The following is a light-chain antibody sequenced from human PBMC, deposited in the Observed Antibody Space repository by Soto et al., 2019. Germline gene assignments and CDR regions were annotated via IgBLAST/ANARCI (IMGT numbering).Light chain of an antibody. Sequence: DIQMTQSPSTRSASIGDRVTITCRASQSISTWLAWYQQKPGKAPNLLIYDASTLERGVPSRFSGSGSGTEFTLTISSLQTDDFASYYCQQYNSYSWTFGQGTKVEI. CDR2: DAS. CDR3: QQYNSYSWT. V-gene: IGKV1-5*01. CDR1: QSISTW. J-gene: IGKJ1*01.